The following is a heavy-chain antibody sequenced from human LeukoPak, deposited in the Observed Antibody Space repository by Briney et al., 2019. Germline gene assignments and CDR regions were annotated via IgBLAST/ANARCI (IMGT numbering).Heavy chain of an antibody. D-gene: IGHD4-17*01. CDR2: INSDGSST. J-gene: IGHJ4*02. CDR1: GFTFSNYW. V-gene: IGHV3-74*01. CDR3: AKGGATVIDY. Sequence: GGSLRLSCAASGFTFSNYWMHWFPKVQGKGLVWFSRINSDGSSTTSADSVKGRFTIPRDNAKNTLYLQMNSLRAEDTAVYYCAKGGATVIDYWGQGTLVTVSS.